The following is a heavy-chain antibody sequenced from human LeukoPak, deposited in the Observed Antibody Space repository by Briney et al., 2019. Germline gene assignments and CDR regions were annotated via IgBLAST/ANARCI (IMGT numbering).Heavy chain of an antibody. CDR2: FDLKLGKQ. J-gene: IGHJ4*01. V-gene: IGHV1-24*01. D-gene: IGHD3-16*01. Sequence: ASVKVSCKVSADIPTELSIHWVRQAPGKGLEWMGGFDLKLGKQSYAQRFQGRGTVTEDTSTETTNLDLSSLTSDDTAMYYCTTLLVTFGGAVDFWGHGTPVTVSS. CDR1: ADIPTELS. CDR3: TTLLVTFGGAVDF.